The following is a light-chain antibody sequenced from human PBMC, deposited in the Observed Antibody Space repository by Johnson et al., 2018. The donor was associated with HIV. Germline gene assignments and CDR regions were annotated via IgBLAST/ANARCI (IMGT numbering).Light chain of an antibody. V-gene: IGLV1-51*01. CDR3: GTWDSSLSAYV. CDR2: DNN. CDR1: SSNSGNNY. J-gene: IGLJ1*01. Sequence: QSVLTQPPSVSAAPGQKVTISCSGSSSNSGNNYVSWYQQLPGTVPKLLIYDNNKRPSGIPDRFSGSKSGTSATLGITGLQTGDEADYYCGTWDSSLSAYVFGTGTKVTVL.